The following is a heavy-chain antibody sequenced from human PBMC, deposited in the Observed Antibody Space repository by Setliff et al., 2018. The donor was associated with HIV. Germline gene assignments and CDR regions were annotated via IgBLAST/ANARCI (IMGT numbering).Heavy chain of an antibody. J-gene: IGHJ6*03. CDR1: GFIFKDFA. D-gene: IGHD1-1*01. CDR2: TGWSGTTA. V-gene: IGHV3-9*01. Sequence: GGSLRLSCRVSGFIFKDFAMHWVRQAPGKGLEWVASTGWSGTTAEYADSVRGRFTISKDNAKASLYLQMDSLRLEDTALYFCIKDGTVLGRNYFYLDAWGKGTMVTVSS. CDR3: IKDGTVLGRNYFYLDA.